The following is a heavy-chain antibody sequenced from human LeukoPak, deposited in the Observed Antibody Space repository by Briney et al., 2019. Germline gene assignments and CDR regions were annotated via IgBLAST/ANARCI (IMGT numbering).Heavy chain of an antibody. Sequence: GGSLRLSCAVSGFTFSSYGLRWARQAPGKGLESVSAISDTGSKTCYADSVKGRFTISRDNSKNTLYLQMNSLRAEDTAVYYCARRPHISSCYFDYWGQGTLVTVSS. J-gene: IGHJ4*02. CDR3: ARRPHISSCYFDY. CDR2: ISDTGSKT. V-gene: IGHV3-23*01. D-gene: IGHD6-13*01. CDR1: GFTFSSYG.